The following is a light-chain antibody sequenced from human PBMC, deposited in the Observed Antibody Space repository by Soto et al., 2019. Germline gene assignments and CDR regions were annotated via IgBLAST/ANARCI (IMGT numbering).Light chain of an antibody. V-gene: IGKV1-5*03. CDR1: QSTSSW. Sequence: DIQMTQSPSTLSASVGDRVTITCRARQSTSSWLAWYQQKPGKAPKLLIYKASSLESGVPSRFSGSGSGTEFTLTISSLQPDDFATYYCQQYNSYSWTFGQGTKVEIK. CDR3: QQYNSYSWT. CDR2: KAS. J-gene: IGKJ1*01.